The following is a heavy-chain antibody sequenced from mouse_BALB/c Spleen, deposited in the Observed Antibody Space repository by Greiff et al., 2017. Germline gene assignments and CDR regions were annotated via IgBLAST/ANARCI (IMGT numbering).Heavy chain of an antibody. J-gene: IGHJ2*01. CDR1: GFTFSSFG. V-gene: IGHV5-17*02. D-gene: IGHD2-14*01. CDR2: ISSGSSTI. CDR3: AREGRYDSSYVDY. Sequence: EVQRVESGGGLVQPGGSRKLSCAASGFTFSSFGMHWVRQAPEKGLEWVAYISSGSSTIYYADTVKGRFTISRDNPKNTLFLQMTSLRSEDTAMYYCAREGRYDSSYVDYWGQGTTLTVSS.